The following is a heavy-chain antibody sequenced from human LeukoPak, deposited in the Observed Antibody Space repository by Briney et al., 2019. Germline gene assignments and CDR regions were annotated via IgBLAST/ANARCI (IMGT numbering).Heavy chain of an antibody. CDR3: APAERD. CDR1: GVSISGRW. Sequence: GGSLRLSCVASGVSISGRWMNWVRQAPGQGLEWVANIKHDGSEEYYVDSVKGRFTISRDDGRNSVSLQMNSVRAEDTAVYYCAPAERDWGQGTLVTVSS. CDR2: IKHDGSEE. J-gene: IGHJ4*02. V-gene: IGHV3-7*01.